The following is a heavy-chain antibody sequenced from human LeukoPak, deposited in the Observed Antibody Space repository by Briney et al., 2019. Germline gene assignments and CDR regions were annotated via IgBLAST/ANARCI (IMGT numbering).Heavy chain of an antibody. V-gene: IGHV5-51*01. D-gene: IGHD3-16*01. J-gene: IGHJ5*02. Sequence: RGESLKISCKGSGYSFTSYWIGWVRQMPGKGLEWMGMLYPGDSDTRYSPSFQGQVTMSADKSINTAYLQWSSLKASDTAMYYCARHAPVGLTIGGIIDPWGQGTLVTVST. CDR1: GYSFTSYW. CDR3: ARHAPVGLTIGGIIDP. CDR2: LYPGDSDT.